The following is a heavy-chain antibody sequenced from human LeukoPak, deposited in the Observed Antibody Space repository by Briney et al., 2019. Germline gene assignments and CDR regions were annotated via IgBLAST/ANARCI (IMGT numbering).Heavy chain of an antibody. Sequence: GGSQRLSCAASGFTFSSYWMSWVRQAPGKGLEWVANIKQDGSEKYYVDSVKGRFTISRDNAKNSLYLQMNSLRAEDTAVYYCARTQDELLFYYFDYWGQGTLVTVSS. J-gene: IGHJ4*02. CDR3: ARTQDELLFYYFDY. CDR2: IKQDGSEK. V-gene: IGHV3-7*01. D-gene: IGHD2-2*01. CDR1: GFTFSSYW.